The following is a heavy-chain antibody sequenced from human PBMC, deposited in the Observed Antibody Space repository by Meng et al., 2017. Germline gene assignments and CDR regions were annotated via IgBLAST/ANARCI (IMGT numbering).Heavy chain of an antibody. D-gene: IGHD6-6*01. V-gene: IGHV1-18*01. Sequence: QDQVVQSGAEVKKPGASVKVSCKASGYTFTSYGISWVRQAPGQGLEWMGWISAYNGNTNYAQKLQGRVTMTTDTSTSTAYMELRSLRSDDTAVYYCARLLRPYSSSSNFDYWGQGTLVTVSS. J-gene: IGHJ4*02. CDR2: ISAYNGNT. CDR3: ARLLRPYSSSSNFDY. CDR1: GYTFTSYG.